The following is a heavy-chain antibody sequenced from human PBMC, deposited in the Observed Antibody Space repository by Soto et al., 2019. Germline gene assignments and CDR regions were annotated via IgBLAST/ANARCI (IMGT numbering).Heavy chain of an antibody. Sequence: EVQLVQSGGGLVQPGGSLKLSCAASGFALSGSTVHWVRQASGEGLQCVGRIRSKANDYATTYIASVKGRFTISRDDSRNTAYLQMSDLKIEDTAVYYCTGGYCTGGTCYSGFFQHWGQGALVTVFS. CDR2: IRSKANDYAT. V-gene: IGHV3-73*01. J-gene: IGHJ1*01. CDR3: TGGYCTGGTCYSGFFQH. CDR1: GFALSGST. D-gene: IGHD2-15*01.